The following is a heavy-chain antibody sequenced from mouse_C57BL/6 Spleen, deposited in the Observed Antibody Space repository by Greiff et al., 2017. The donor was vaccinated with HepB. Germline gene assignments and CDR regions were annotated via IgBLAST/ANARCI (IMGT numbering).Heavy chain of an antibody. CDR2: IHPNSGST. Sequence: VQLQQPGAELVKPGASVKLSCKASGYTFTSYWMHWVKQRPGQGLEWIGMIHPNSGSTNYNEKFKSKATLTVDKSSSTAYMQLSSLTSEDPAVYYCARPNYDYDVFAYWGQGTLVTVSA. D-gene: IGHD2-4*01. CDR3: ARPNYDYDVFAY. J-gene: IGHJ3*01. V-gene: IGHV1-64*01. CDR1: GYTFTSYW.